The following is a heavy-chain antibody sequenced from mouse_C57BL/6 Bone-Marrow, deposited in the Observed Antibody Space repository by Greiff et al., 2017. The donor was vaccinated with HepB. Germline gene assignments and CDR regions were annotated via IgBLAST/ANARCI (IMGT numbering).Heavy chain of an antibody. J-gene: IGHJ2*01. CDR1: GYSITSGYY. V-gene: IGHV3-6*01. Sequence: EVKLMESGPGLVKPSQSLSLTCSVTGYSITSGYYWNWIRQFPGNKLEWMGYISYDGSNNYNPSLKNRISITRDTSKNQFFLKLNSVTTEDTATYYCARDREDYYGRNFDYWGQGTTLTVSS. CDR3: ARDREDYYGRNFDY. D-gene: IGHD1-1*01. CDR2: ISYDGSN.